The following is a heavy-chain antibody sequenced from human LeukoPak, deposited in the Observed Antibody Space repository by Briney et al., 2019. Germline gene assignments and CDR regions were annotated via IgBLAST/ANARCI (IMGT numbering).Heavy chain of an antibody. D-gene: IGHD2-21*02. J-gene: IGHJ6*03. CDR2: MNPNSSNT. CDR3: ARRAYCGGDCYSYYYYYYYMDV. Sequence: ASVKVSCKASGYTFTSYDINWVRQATGQGLEWMGWMNPNSSNTGYAQKFQGRVTMTRNTSISTAYMELSSLRSEDTAVYYCARRAYCGGDCYSYYYYYYYMDVWGKGTTVTVSS. V-gene: IGHV1-8*01. CDR1: GYTFTSYD.